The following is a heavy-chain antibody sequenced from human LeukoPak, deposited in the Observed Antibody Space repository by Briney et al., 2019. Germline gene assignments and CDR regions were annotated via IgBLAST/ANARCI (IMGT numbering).Heavy chain of an antibody. CDR3: AREDYYGSGSYYPYYYYGMDV. Sequence: SCMASGYTFTGYYMHWVRQAPGKGLAWVAVISYDGSNKYYADSVKGRFTISRDNSKNTLYLQKNSLRAEDTAVYYCAREDYYGSGSYYPYYYYGMDVWGQGATVTDSS. CDR1: GYTFTGYY. J-gene: IGHJ6*02. V-gene: IGHV3-30*03. CDR2: ISYDGSNK. D-gene: IGHD3-10*01.